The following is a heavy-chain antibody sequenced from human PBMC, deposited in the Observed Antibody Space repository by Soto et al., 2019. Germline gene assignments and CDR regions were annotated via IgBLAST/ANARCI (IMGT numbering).Heavy chain of an antibody. Sequence: QVQLVQSGAEVKKPGSSVKVSCKAPGGTFSSYAISWVRQAPGQGLEWMGGIIPIIGTANYAQKFQGRVTITADESTSRRYMELSSLRSEDTAVYYCARSQGGSSSLDIYYYYYCGMDVWGQGTTVTVSS. J-gene: IGHJ6*02. CDR3: ARSQGGSSSLDIYYYYYCGMDV. CDR1: GGTFSSYA. CDR2: IIPIIGTA. V-gene: IGHV1-69*01. D-gene: IGHD2-15*01.